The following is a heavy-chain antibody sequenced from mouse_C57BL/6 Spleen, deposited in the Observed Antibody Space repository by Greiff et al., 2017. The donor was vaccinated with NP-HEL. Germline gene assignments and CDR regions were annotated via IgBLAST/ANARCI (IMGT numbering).Heavy chain of an antibody. V-gene: IGHV14-4*01. CDR3: TSYYGSSPGFAY. D-gene: IGHD1-1*01. CDR1: GFTITDDY. CDR2: IDPENGDT. Sequence: EVQLQQSGAELVRPGASVKLSCTASGFTITDDYMHWVKQRPGQGLEWIGWIDPENGDTNYVSKFQGKATITADTSSNTAYLQLSSLTSEDTAVYYCTSYYGSSPGFAYWGQGTLVTVSA. J-gene: IGHJ3*01.